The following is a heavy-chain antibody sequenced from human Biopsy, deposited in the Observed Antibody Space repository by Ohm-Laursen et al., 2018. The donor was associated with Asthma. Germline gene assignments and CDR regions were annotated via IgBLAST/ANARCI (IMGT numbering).Heavy chain of an antibody. Sequence: SLRLSCTASGFTFSDYSMTWIRQAPGKGLEWISYISSSGSSILYADSVKGRFTISRDNAKNSLHLQMNSLRAEGTAIYYCARDIAFGGVHDFWGQGTLVAVSS. J-gene: IGHJ4*02. CDR1: GFTFSDYS. V-gene: IGHV3-11*01. CDR2: ISSSGSSI. CDR3: ARDIAFGGVHDF. D-gene: IGHD3-16*01.